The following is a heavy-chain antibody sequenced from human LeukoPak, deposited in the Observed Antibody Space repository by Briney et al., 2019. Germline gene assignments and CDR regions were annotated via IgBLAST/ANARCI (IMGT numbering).Heavy chain of an antibody. V-gene: IGHV4-39*01. CDR1: GGSISSSSYY. CDR3: ARARDIVVVPAATNWFDP. CDR2: IYYSGST. J-gene: IGHJ5*02. Sequence: PSETLSLTCTVSGGSISSSSYYWGWIRQPPGKGLEWIGSIYYSGSTYYNPSLKSRVTISVDTSKNQFSLKLSSVTAADTAVYYCARARDIVVVPAATNWFDPWGQGTLVTVSS. D-gene: IGHD2-2*01.